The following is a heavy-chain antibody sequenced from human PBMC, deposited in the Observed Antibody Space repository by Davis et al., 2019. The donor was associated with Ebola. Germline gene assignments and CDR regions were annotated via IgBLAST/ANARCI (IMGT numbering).Heavy chain of an antibody. CDR2: ISSSSSYI. CDR3: ASTTDYGDYFDY. J-gene: IGHJ4*02. V-gene: IGHV3-21*01. D-gene: IGHD4-17*01. CDR1: GFTFSSYW. Sequence: GESLKISCAASGFTFSSYWMSWVRQAPGKGLEWVSSISSSSSYIYYADSVKGRFTISRDNATNSLYLQMNSLRAEDTAVYYCASTTDYGDYFDYWGQGTLVTVSS.